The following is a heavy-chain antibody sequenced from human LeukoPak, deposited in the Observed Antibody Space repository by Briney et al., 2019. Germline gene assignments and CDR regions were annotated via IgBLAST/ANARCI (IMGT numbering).Heavy chain of an antibody. D-gene: IGHD5-18*01. CDR3: AREETAMVHFDY. CDR1: GGSISSSSYY. J-gene: IGHJ4*02. Sequence: SETLSLTCTVSGGSISSSSYYWGWIRHPPGKGLEWIGSIYYSGSTYYNPSLKSRVTISVDTSKNQFSLKLSSVTAPATAMYYCAREETAMVHFDYWGQGTLVTVSS. V-gene: IGHV4-39*07. CDR2: IYYSGST.